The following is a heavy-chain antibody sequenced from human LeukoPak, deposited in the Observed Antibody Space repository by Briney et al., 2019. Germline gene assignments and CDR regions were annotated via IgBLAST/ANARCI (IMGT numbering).Heavy chain of an antibody. D-gene: IGHD5-12*01. V-gene: IGHV3-7*01. CDR1: GFTFRSYW. CDR3: ARVGYSGWNLEY. Sequence: GGSLRLSCAASGFTFRSYWMSWVRQAPGKGLEWVANINQGGSVKYYVDSVKGRFTISRDDAKNSLYVQMNSLRDEDTAVYYCARVGYSGWNLEYWGQGTLVTLSS. J-gene: IGHJ4*02. CDR2: INQGGSVK.